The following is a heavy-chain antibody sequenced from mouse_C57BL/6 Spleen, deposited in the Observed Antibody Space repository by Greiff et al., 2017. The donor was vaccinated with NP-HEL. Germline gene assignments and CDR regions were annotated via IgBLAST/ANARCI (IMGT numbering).Heavy chain of an antibody. CDR3: ANSLYDYDGAWFAY. D-gene: IGHD2-4*01. CDR1: GYTFTSYW. CDR2: IHPNSGST. J-gene: IGHJ3*01. V-gene: IGHV1-64*01. Sequence: QVQLQQPGAELVKPGASVKLSCKASGYTFTSYWMHWVKQRPGQGLEWIGMIHPNSGSTNYNEKFKSKATLTVDKSSSTAYMQLSSLTSEDSAVYYCANSLYDYDGAWFAYWGQGTLVTVSA.